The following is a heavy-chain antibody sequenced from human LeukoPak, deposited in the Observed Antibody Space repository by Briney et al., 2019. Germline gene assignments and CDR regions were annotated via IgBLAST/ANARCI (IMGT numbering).Heavy chain of an antibody. CDR2: IKQDGSEK. CDR3: ARSIAAALLGWFDP. J-gene: IGHJ5*02. Sequence: PGGSLRLSCAASGFTFSSYWMSWVRQAPGKGLEWVANIKQDGSEKHYVDSVKGRFTISRDNAKNSLYLQMNSLRAEDTAVYYCARSIAAALLGWFDPWGQGTLVTVSS. CDR1: GFTFSSYW. V-gene: IGHV3-7*01. D-gene: IGHD6-13*01.